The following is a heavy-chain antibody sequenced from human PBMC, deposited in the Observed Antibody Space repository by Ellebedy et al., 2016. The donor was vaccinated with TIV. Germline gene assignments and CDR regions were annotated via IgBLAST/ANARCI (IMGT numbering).Heavy chain of an antibody. CDR2: INQSGGA. CDR3: ARGIVALQPLKYFDS. V-gene: IGHV4-34*01. Sequence: SETLSLXCAVYGGSFSGYYWTWIRQPPGKSLEWIGEINQSGGANFNPSLKSRVTLSVDTSKNQFSLKVNSLTAADSAMYYCARGIVALQPLKYFDSWGQGTLVTVSS. CDR1: GGSFSGYY. D-gene: IGHD5-12*01. J-gene: IGHJ4*02.